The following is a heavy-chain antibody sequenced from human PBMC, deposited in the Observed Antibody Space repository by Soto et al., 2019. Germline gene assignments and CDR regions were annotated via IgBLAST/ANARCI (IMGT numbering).Heavy chain of an antibody. CDR1: GFTFSNAW. J-gene: IGHJ4*02. D-gene: IGHD4-17*01. CDR3: TRAHHDYGDYAGVVFDY. Sequence: PGGSLRLSCAASGFTFSNAWMSWVRQASGKGLEWVGRLRSKANSYATAYAASVKGRFTISRDDSKNTAYLQMNSLKTEDTAVYYCTRAHHDYGDYAGVVFDYWGQGTLVTVSS. CDR2: LRSKANSYAT. V-gene: IGHV3-73*01.